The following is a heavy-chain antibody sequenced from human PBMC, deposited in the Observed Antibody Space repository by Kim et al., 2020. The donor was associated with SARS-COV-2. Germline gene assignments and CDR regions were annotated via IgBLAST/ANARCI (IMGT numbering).Heavy chain of an antibody. Sequence: SETLSLTCTVSGGSISSSSYYWGWIRQPPGKGLEWIGSIYYSGSTYYNPSLKSRITISVDTSKNQFSLKLSSVTAADTAVYYCARGGSGPGGRRFDPWGQGTLVTVSS. CDR3: ARGGSGPGGRRFDP. CDR1: GGSISSSSYY. D-gene: IGHD3-10*01. V-gene: IGHV4-39*01. J-gene: IGHJ5*02. CDR2: IYYSGST.